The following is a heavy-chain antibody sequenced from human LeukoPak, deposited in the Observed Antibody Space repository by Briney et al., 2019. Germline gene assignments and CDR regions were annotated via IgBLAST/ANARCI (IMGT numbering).Heavy chain of an antibody. V-gene: IGHV3-33*01. D-gene: IGHD6-19*01. CDR3: ARDKYSSGWDFDY. CDR1: GFTFSSYG. Sequence: GRSLRLSCAASGFTFSSYGMHWVRQAPSKGLEWVAVIWYDGSNKYYADSVKGRFTISRDNSKNTLYLQMNSLRAEDTAVYYCARDKYSSGWDFDYWGQGTLVTVSS. CDR2: IWYDGSNK. J-gene: IGHJ4*02.